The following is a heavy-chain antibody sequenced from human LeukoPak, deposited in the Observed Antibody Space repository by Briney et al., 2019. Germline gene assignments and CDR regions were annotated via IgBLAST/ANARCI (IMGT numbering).Heavy chain of an antibody. V-gene: IGHV4-4*07. J-gene: IGHJ4*02. CDR2: IYTSGST. CDR1: GGSISSYY. Sequence: PSETLSLTCTVSGGSISSYYWSWIRQPAGKGLEWIGRIYTSGSTYYNPSLKSRVTMSVDTSKNQFSLKLSSVTAADAAVYYCARAAGRDTTSGLDFDYWGQGILVTVSS. CDR3: ARAAGRDTTSGLDFDY. D-gene: IGHD1-26*01.